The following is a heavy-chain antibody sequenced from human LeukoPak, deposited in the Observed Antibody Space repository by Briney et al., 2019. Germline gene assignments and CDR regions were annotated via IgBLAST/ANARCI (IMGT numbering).Heavy chain of an antibody. J-gene: IGHJ4*02. Sequence: SETLSLTCTVSGGSISSYYWSWIRQPPGKGLEWIGYIYYSGSTNYNPSLKSRVTISVDTSKNQFSLKLSSVTAADTAVYYCARDPSSSSEPYYFDYWGQGTLVTGSS. CDR1: GGSISSYY. V-gene: IGHV4-59*01. CDR3: ARDPSSSSEPYYFDY. CDR2: IYYSGST. D-gene: IGHD6-6*01.